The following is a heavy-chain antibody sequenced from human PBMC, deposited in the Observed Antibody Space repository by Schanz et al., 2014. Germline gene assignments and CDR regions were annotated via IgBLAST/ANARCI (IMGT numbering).Heavy chain of an antibody. J-gene: IGHJ4*02. CDR1: GYTFTSYY. Sequence: QVQLVQSGAEVKKPGASVKVSCKASGYTFTSYYMHWVRQAPGQGLEWMGIINPSGGSPSYAQKFQGRVTMTRDTSTSTVYMELSSLRSEDTAVYYCARDGEAAAGCDYWGQGTLVTVSS. D-gene: IGHD6-13*01. CDR3: ARDGEAAAGCDY. V-gene: IGHV1-46*03. CDR2: INPSGGSP.